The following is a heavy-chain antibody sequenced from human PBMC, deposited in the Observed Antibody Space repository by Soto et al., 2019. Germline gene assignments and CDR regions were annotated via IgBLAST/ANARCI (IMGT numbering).Heavy chain of an antibody. Sequence: EVQLVDSGGGLVQPGGSLRLSCAASGFIFSNYVMSCVRQAPGKGLEWLSSISDSGGTSYYADSVRGRFTISRDNSKNTLYLQMNSLRAEDTAIYYCAKRPRALLTFDYWGQGTLVTVSS. CDR1: GFIFSNYV. CDR2: ISDSGGTS. CDR3: AKRPRALLTFDY. D-gene: IGHD1-26*01. J-gene: IGHJ4*02. V-gene: IGHV3-23*04.